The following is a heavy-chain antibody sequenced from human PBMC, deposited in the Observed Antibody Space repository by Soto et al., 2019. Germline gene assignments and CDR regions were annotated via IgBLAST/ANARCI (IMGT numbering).Heavy chain of an antibody. D-gene: IGHD6-6*01. J-gene: IGHJ5*02. CDR2: ISSSSSTI. Sequence: EVQLVESGGGLVQPGGSLRLSCAASGFTFSSYSMNWVRQAPGKGLEWVSYISSSSSTIYYADSVKGRFTISRDNAKNSLYLQMNSLRAEDTAVYYCARGRHIAAHSSPLFDPWGQGTLVTVSS. CDR1: GFTFSSYS. CDR3: ARGRHIAAHSSPLFDP. V-gene: IGHV3-48*01.